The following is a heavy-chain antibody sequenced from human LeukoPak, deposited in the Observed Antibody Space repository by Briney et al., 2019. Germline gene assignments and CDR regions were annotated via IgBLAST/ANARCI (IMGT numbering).Heavy chain of an antibody. CDR1: GGSISSSSYY. D-gene: IGHD4-17*01. V-gene: IGHV4-39*07. Sequence: SETQSLTCTVSGGSISSSSYYWGWIRQPPGKGLEWIGSIYYSGSTYYNPFLKSRVTISVDTSKNQFSLKLSSVIAADTAVYYCARDEHGDFQGFDYWGQGTRVTVSS. CDR3: ARDEHGDFQGFDY. J-gene: IGHJ4*02. CDR2: IYYSGST.